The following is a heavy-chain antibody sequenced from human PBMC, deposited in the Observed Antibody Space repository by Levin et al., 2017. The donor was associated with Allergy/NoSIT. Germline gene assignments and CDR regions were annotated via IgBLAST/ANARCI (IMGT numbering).Heavy chain of an antibody. V-gene: IGHV3-30*18. Sequence: GGSLRLSCAASGFSFSDYGMHWVRQAPGKGLEWVAVISYDGSNIYYIDSVKGRFTISRDNSKNTLFLQMNSLRAEDTAVYYCAKLGAGYLRAFYFDYWGQGTLVTVSS. J-gene: IGHJ4*02. CDR1: GFSFSDYG. D-gene: IGHD3-3*02. CDR3: AKLGAGYLRAFYFDY. CDR2: ISYDGSNI.